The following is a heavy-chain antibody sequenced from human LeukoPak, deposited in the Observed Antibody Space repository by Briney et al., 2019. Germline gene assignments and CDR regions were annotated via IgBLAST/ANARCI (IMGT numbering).Heavy chain of an antibody. V-gene: IGHV1-18*01. Sequence: ASVKVSCKASGYTFTSYGISWVRQAPGQGLEWMGWISAYNGNTNYAQKLQGRVTMTTDTSTSTAYMELRSLRSDDTAVYYCARVLRRALAWWFDPWGQGTLVTVSS. CDR2: ISAYNGNT. CDR3: ARVLRRALAWWFDP. CDR1: GYTFTSYG. D-gene: IGHD3-3*02. J-gene: IGHJ5*02.